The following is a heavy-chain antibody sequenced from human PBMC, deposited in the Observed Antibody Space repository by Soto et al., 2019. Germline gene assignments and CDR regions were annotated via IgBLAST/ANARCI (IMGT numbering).Heavy chain of an antibody. V-gene: IGHV3-21*01. CDR1: GFTLSSYS. CDR2: ISSSSSYI. J-gene: IGHJ4*02. D-gene: IGHD3-10*01. Sequence: PGGSLRLSCAASGFTLSSYSMNWVRQAPGKGLEWVSSISSSSSYIYYAESVKGRFTISRDNAKNSLYLQMNSLRAEDTAVYYCARVRGLDYWGQGTLVTVSS. CDR3: ARVRGLDY.